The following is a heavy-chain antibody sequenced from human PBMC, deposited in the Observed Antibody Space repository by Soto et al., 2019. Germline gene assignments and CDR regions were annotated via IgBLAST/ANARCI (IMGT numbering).Heavy chain of an antibody. D-gene: IGHD3-16*01. CDR3: ARFWGPMASLVDDF. CDR2: IIPIFDTA. Sequence: SVKVSCKTSGGTFSSYAISWVRQAPGQGLEWMGGIIPIFDTANYAQKFQGRVTITADESTSTAYMELSSLRSEDTAVYYCARFWGPMASLVDDFWGQGTPVTVSS. J-gene: IGHJ4*02. CDR1: GGTFSSYA. V-gene: IGHV1-69*13.